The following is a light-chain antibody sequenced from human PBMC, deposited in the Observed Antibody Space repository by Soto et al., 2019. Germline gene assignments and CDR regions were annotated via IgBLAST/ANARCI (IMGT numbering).Light chain of an antibody. CDR1: QSISSW. Sequence: DIQMTQSPSTLSASVGDRVTITCRASQSISSWLAWYQQKPGKAPKLLIYKASTLESRVPSRFSGSESGTEFTLTISSLQPDDFATYYCQQYNSYSLITFGQGTRLEIK. V-gene: IGKV1-5*03. J-gene: IGKJ5*01. CDR2: KAS. CDR3: QQYNSYSLIT.